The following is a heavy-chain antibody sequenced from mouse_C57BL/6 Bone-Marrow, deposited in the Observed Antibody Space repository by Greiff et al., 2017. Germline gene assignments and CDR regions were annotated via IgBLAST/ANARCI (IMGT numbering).Heavy chain of an antibody. Sequence: VQLQQSGAELVRPGASVTLSCKASGYTFTDYEMHWVKQTPVHGLEWIGAIDPETGGTAYNQKFKGKAILTADKSSSTAYMELRRLTSEDSAVYYCTRWRGGYYGSSHWYFDVWGTGTTVTVSS. CDR3: TRWRGGYYGSSHWYFDV. J-gene: IGHJ1*03. V-gene: IGHV1-15*01. CDR2: IDPETGGT. D-gene: IGHD1-1*01. CDR1: GYTFTDYE.